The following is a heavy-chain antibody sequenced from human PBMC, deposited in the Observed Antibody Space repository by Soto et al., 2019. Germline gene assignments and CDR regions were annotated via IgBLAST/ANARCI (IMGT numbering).Heavy chain of an antibody. J-gene: IGHJ5*02. V-gene: IGHV1-24*01. Sequence: QVQLVQSGAEVKKPGASVKVSCKVSGYTLTELSMHWVRQAPGKGLEWMGGFDPEDGETIYAQKFQGRVTMPEDTSTDIAYLALSSLRSEDTAVYYCATDNPPPGIAAAPRGNWFDPWGQGTLVTVSS. CDR3: ATDNPPPGIAAAPRGNWFDP. D-gene: IGHD6-13*01. CDR1: GYTLTELS. CDR2: FDPEDGET.